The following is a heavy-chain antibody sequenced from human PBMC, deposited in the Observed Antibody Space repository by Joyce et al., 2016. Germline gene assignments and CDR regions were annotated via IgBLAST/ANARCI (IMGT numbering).Heavy chain of an antibody. CDR1: GFTFNTYS. CDR2: ISRSSNTI. CDR3: ARATSYYFYYYMDV. V-gene: IGHV3-48*01. J-gene: IGHJ6*03. Sequence: EVQLVESGGGLVQHGVSLILSCAASGFTFNTYSMTGVRQAPGKGLEWDSYISRSSNTIYYVDSVKGRFTISRDNAKNSLYLQMNSLRAEDTAVYFCARATSYYFYYYMDVWGKGTTVTVSS.